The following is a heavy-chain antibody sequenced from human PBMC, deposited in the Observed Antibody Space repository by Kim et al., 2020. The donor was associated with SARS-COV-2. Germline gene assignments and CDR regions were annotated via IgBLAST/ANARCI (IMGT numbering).Heavy chain of an antibody. V-gene: IGHV4-34*01. CDR1: GGSFSGYY. Sequence: SETLSLTCAVYGGSFSGYYWSWIRQPPGKGLEWIGEINHSGSTNYNPSLKSRVTISVDTSKNQFSLKLSSVTAADTAVYYCARGWVTEYSSHSNPYYYYMDVWGKGTTVTVSS. CDR3: ARGWVTEYSSHSNPYYYYMDV. J-gene: IGHJ6*03. CDR2: INHSGST. D-gene: IGHD6-6*01.